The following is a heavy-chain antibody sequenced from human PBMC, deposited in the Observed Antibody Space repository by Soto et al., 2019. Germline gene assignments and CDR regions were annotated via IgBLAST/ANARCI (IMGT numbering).Heavy chain of an antibody. J-gene: IGHJ5*02. D-gene: IGHD6-19*01. CDR1: GYTFTSYG. Sequence: ASVKVSCKASGYTFTSYGISWVRQAPGQGLEWMGWISAYNGNTNYAQKLQGRVTMTTDTSTSTAYMELRSLRSDDTAVYYCARERGGGWYVVVDCFAPGGQGTLVTVSS. CDR3: ARERGGGWYVVVDCFAP. V-gene: IGHV1-18*01. CDR2: ISAYNGNT.